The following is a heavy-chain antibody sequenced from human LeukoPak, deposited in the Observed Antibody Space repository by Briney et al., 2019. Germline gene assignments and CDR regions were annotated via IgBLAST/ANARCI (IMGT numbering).Heavy chain of an antibody. V-gene: IGHV3-7*04. Sequence: GGSLRLSCAASGFTFSSYWMSWVRQAPEKGLEWVANINQGGSEKYYVDSVKGRFTISRDNAKNSLYLQMNSLRAEDTAVYYCARIYDNSGYYDYWGQGTLVTVSS. J-gene: IGHJ4*02. CDR3: ARIYDNSGYYDY. D-gene: IGHD3-22*01. CDR1: GFTFSSYW. CDR2: INQGGSEK.